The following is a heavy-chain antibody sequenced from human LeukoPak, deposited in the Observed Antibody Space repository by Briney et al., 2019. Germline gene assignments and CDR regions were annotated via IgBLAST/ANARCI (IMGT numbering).Heavy chain of an antibody. CDR1: GYTFTRYY. Sequence: ASVKVSCKASGYTFTRYYMYWVRQAPGQGLEWMGIINPSGGTTNYAQKFQGRVTMTRDTSISTAYMELSRLRSDDTAVYYCARSTRYYYDSSGYSSDYWGQGTLVTVSS. D-gene: IGHD3-22*01. J-gene: IGHJ4*02. CDR3: ARSTRYYYDSSGYSSDY. CDR2: INPSGGTT. V-gene: IGHV1-46*01.